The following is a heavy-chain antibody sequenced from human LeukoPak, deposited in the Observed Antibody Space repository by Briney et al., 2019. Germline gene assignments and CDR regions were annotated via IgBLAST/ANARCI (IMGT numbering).Heavy chain of an antibody. CDR3: ARTEPMVRGVHEQDY. CDR1: GGTFSSYA. CDR2: IIPIFGTA. J-gene: IGHJ4*02. V-gene: IGHV1-69*13. Sequence: GASVKVSCKASGGTFSSYAISWVRQAPGQGLEWMGGIIPIFGTANYAQKFQGRVTITADESTSTAYMELSSLRSEDTAVYYCARTEPMVRGVHEQDYWGQGTLVTVSS. D-gene: IGHD3-10*01.